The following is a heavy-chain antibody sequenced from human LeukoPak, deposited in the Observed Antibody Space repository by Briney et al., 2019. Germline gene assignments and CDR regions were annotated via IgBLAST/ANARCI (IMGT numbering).Heavy chain of an antibody. J-gene: IGHJ6*02. D-gene: IGHD2-2*01. CDR3: ARSYCSSTSCYGGYYYYGMDV. CDR1: GGSISSGGYY. V-gene: IGHV4-31*03. CDR2: IYYSGST. Sequence: PSETLSLTCTVSGGSISSGGYYWSWIRQHPGKGLEWVGYIYYSGSTYYNPSLKSRVTISVATSKNQFSLKLSSVTAADTAVYYCARSYCSSTSCYGGYYYYGMDVWGQGTTVTVSS.